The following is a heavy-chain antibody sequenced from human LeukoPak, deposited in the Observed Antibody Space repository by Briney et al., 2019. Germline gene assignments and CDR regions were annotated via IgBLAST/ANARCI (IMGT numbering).Heavy chain of an antibody. CDR2: IYYSGST. Sequence: SETLSLTCTVSGGSISSSSYYWGWIRQPPGKGLEWIGSIYYSGSTYYNPSLKSRVTISVDTSKNQFSLKLSSVTAADTAVYYCARRSYYFDYWGQGTLVTVSS. V-gene: IGHV4-39*01. CDR3: ARRSYYFDY. D-gene: IGHD1-26*01. J-gene: IGHJ4*02. CDR1: GGSISSSSYY.